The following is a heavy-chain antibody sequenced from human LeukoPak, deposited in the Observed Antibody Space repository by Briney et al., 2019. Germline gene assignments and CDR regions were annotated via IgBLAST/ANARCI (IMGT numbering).Heavy chain of an antibody. Sequence: PGGSLRLSCAASGFTFSSSWMTWVRQAPGKGLEWVANIKQDGSEKYYVGSVKGRFTISRDNAKTSLYLQMNSLRAEDTAVYYCARVGYYDYVWGSYRFGAFDVWGQGSMVTVSS. D-gene: IGHD3-16*02. J-gene: IGHJ3*01. CDR1: GFTFSSSW. CDR2: IKQDGSEK. V-gene: IGHV3-7*01. CDR3: ARVGYYDYVWGSYRFGAFDV.